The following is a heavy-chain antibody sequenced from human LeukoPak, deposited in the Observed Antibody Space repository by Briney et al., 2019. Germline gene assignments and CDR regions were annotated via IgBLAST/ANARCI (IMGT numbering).Heavy chain of an antibody. CDR1: GFTFSSYG. CDR2: IWYDGSNK. CDR3: ARRSGSYLDY. Sequence: GRSLRLSCAASGFTFSSYGMHWVRQAPGKGLEWVAVIWYDGSNKYYADSVKGRFTIARDNSKNTLYLQMNSLRAEDTAVYYCARRSGSYLDYWGQGTLVTVSS. D-gene: IGHD3-10*01. V-gene: IGHV3-33*01. J-gene: IGHJ4*02.